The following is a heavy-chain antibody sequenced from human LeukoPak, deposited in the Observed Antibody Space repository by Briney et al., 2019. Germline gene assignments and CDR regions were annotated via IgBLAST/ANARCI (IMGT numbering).Heavy chain of an antibody. D-gene: IGHD3-3*01. V-gene: IGHV4-39*01. CDR2: IYYTGST. J-gene: IGHJ4*02. CDR3: ARHATYDFWSGYSKLYFDY. CDR1: FNSIRSSSYY. Sequence: SSETLSLTCTVSFNSIRSSSYYWGWIRQFPGKGLEWIGYIYYTGSTYYSSSLKSRVTISVDTSNNQFSLKLSSVTAADTAVYYCARHATYDFWSGYSKLYFDYWGQGTLVTVSS.